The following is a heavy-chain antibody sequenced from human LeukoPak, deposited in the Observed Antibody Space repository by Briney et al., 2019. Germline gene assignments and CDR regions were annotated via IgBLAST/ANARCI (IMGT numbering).Heavy chain of an antibody. CDR3: ARNGGNSDYDY. D-gene: IGHD4-23*01. J-gene: IGHJ4*02. CDR1: GGSISSSSSIC. Sequence: SETLSLTCAISGGSISSSSSICWTWVRQPPGEGLEWIGEIYHNGATNYNPSLKSRVTMLLDKSKNQFFLKLNSVTAADTAVYYCARNGGNSDYDYWGQGTLVTVSA. CDR2: IYHNGAT. V-gene: IGHV4-4*02.